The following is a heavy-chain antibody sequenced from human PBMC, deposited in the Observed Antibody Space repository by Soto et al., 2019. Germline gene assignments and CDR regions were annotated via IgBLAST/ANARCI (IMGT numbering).Heavy chain of an antibody. V-gene: IGHV4-31*03. CDR3: AGSMVYATSSSWLAFDY. CDR1: GGSISSGCYY. J-gene: IGHJ4*02. Sequence: SETLSLTCTVSGGSISSGCYYWSWIRQHPGKGLEWIGYIYYSGSTYYNPSLKSRVTISVDTSKNQFSLKLSSVTAADTAVYYCAGSMVYATSSSWLAFDYWGQGTLVTSPQ. CDR2: IYYSGST. D-gene: IGHD2-8*01.